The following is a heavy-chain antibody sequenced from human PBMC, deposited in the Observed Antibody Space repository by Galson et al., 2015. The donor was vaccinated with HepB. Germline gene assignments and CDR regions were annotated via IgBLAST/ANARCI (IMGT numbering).Heavy chain of an antibody. Sequence: SLRLSCAASGFTFSSYAMHWVRQAPGKGLEWVAVISYDGSNKYYADSVKGRFTISRDNSKNTLYLQMNSLRAEDTAVYYCAKPRGYSYPNFDYWGQGTLVTVSS. D-gene: IGHD5-18*01. CDR1: GFTFSSYA. CDR3: AKPRGYSYPNFDY. CDR2: ISYDGSNK. V-gene: IGHV3-30-3*02. J-gene: IGHJ4*02.